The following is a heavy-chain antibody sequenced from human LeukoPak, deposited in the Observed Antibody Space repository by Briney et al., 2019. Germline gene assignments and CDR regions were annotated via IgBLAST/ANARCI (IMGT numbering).Heavy chain of an antibody. CDR2: ISASGSST. V-gene: IGHV3-23*01. J-gene: IGHJ4*02. CDR3: AKISGSGYYPEY. CDR1: GFTFSSYA. Sequence: GGSLILSCAASGFTFSSYAMSWVRQAPGKGLEWVSAISASGSSTYYADSVKGRFTISRDNSRNTLYLQMNSLRAEDTAVYYCAKISGSGYYPEYWGQGTLVTVSS. D-gene: IGHD3-22*01.